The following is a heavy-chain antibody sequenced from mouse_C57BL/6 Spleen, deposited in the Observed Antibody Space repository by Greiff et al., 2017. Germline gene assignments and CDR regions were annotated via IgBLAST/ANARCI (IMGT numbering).Heavy chain of an antibody. D-gene: IGHD2-2*01. Sequence: EVMLVESGGGLVQPGGSMKLSCAASGFTFSDAWMDWVRQSPEKGLEWVAEIRNKANNHATYYAESVKGRFTISRDDSKSSVYLQMNSLRAEDTGIYYCTRQGYDGGYFDVWGTGTTVTVSS. CDR3: TRQGYDGGYFDV. J-gene: IGHJ1*03. V-gene: IGHV6-6*01. CDR2: IRNKANNHAT. CDR1: GFTFSDAW.